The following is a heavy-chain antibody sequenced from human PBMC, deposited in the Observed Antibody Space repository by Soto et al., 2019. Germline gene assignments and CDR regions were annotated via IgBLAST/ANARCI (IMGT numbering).Heavy chain of an antibody. D-gene: IGHD2-15*01. V-gene: IGHV2-5*02. Sequence: QITLKESGPTLMKPTQALALTCTFSGFSLTTSGVGVGWIRQPPGKALEWLAFIYWDDDKRYNPSLKNRLTITKDTSKNQLVLKMTDMDPVDTATYYCAHRRQYRGSWNSGWFDPWGQGTLVTVSS. CDR1: GFSLTTSGVG. CDR2: IYWDDDK. CDR3: AHRRQYRGSWNSGWFDP. J-gene: IGHJ5*02.